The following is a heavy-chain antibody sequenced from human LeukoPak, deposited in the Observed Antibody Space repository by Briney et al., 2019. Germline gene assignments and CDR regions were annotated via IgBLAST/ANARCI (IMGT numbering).Heavy chain of an antibody. CDR1: GFSFSAYW. CDR2: INPAGSET. V-gene: IGHV3-7*01. Sequence: GGSLRLSCAASGFSFSAYWMTWVRQAPGTGLEWVANINPAGSETYYVDPVKRRFSISRDNAKNLVYLQMNSLRAEDTAVYHCARFGYVAAVDVWGQGTPVTVSS. D-gene: IGHD2-15*01. CDR3: ARFGYVAAVDV. J-gene: IGHJ4*02.